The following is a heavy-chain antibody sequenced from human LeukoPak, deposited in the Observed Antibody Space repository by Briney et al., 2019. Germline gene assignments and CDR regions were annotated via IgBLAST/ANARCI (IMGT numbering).Heavy chain of an antibody. Sequence: GGSLRLSCAAPGFTVRSNYMNWVRQAPGKGLEWVSVIYSGGSTYYADSVKGRFTISRDNSKNTLYLQMNSLRAEDTAVYYCARGGTWSYYYDYWGQGTLVTVSS. CDR2: IYSGGST. CDR1: GFTVRSNY. V-gene: IGHV3-66*01. D-gene: IGHD1-26*01. J-gene: IGHJ4*02. CDR3: ARGGTWSYYYDY.